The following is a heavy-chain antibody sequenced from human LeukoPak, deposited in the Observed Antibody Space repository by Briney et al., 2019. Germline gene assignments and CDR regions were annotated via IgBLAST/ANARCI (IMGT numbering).Heavy chain of an antibody. J-gene: IGHJ4*02. V-gene: IGHV3-48*02. Sequence: GGSLRFTCAASGFTFSGYSMNWVGQAPGKGLEWVAYIRSSGYPIHYADSVKGRFTISRDNARSSVYLQMNSLREEDTAVYYCVRDPDALDYWGRATLVTVSS. CDR3: VRDPDALDY. CDR2: IRSSGYPI. CDR1: GFTFSGYS.